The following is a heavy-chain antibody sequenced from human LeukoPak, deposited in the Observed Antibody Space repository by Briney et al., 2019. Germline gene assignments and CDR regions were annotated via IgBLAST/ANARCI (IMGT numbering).Heavy chain of an antibody. CDR3: TTDSAHKSGLNH. CDR1: GLTFSHAW. V-gene: IGHV3-15*01. J-gene: IGHJ4*02. Sequence: PGGSLRLSCAASGLTFSHAWMGWVRQAPGKGLEWIGHIKTKTDGGSTDYAAPVKGRFTMSRDDSKNTLYLEMISLKSEDTGIYYCTTDSAHKSGLNHGGQGTLVIVSS. CDR2: IKTKTDGGST. D-gene: IGHD6-25*01.